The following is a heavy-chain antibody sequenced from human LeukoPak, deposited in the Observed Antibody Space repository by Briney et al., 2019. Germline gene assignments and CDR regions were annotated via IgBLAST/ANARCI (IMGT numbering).Heavy chain of an antibody. D-gene: IGHD2/OR15-2a*01. CDR1: GFTFSSYS. CDR3: AKGSVETSSTWMRHLDY. CDR2: VSGTGDST. Sequence: PGGSLRLSCAGSGFTFSSYSMCWVRQAPGRGLEWVSAVSGTGDSTYYADSVKGRFTISRDNSQNTLSLQMNSLRAEDTAVYYCAKGSVETSSTWMRHLDYWGQGTLVTVSS. J-gene: IGHJ4*02. V-gene: IGHV3-23*01.